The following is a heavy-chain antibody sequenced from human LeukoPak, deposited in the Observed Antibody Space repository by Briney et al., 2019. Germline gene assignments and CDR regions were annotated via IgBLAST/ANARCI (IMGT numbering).Heavy chain of an antibody. V-gene: IGHV4-61*01. CDR2: IYYSGNT. D-gene: IGHD5-12*01. Sequence: PSETLSLTCSVSGGSVSRNTYYWSWIRQPPGKGLEWIGYIYYSGNTNYNPSLKSRVTILVDTSKNQFSLKLSSVTAADTAVYYCASKPWGGYGPLEYWGQGTLVTVSS. CDR3: ASKPWGGYGPLEY. CDR1: GGSVSRNTYY. J-gene: IGHJ4*02.